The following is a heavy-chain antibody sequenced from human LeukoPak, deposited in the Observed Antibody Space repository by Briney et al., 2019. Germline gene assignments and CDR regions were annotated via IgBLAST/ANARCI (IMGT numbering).Heavy chain of an antibody. CDR3: ASQRGYSYGYGY. V-gene: IGHV3-21*01. CDR2: ISSSSSYI. CDR1: GFTLSDYH. J-gene: IGHJ4*02. Sequence: GGSLRLSCAASGFTLSDYHMNWVRQAPGKGLEWVSSISSSSSYIYYADSVKGRFTISRDNAKNSLYLQMNSLRAEDTAVYYCASQRGYSYGYGYWGQGTLVTVSS. D-gene: IGHD5-18*01.